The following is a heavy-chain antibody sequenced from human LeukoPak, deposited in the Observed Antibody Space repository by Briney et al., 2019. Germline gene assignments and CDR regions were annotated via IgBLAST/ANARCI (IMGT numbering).Heavy chain of an antibody. D-gene: IGHD2-2*01. CDR1: GGSISSYY. Sequence: SETLSLTCTVSGGSISSYYWSWIRQPPGKGLEWIGYIYYSGSTNYNPSLKSRVTMSVDTSKNQFSLKLSSVTAAGTAVYYCAREGCSSTSCYFDYWGQGTLVTVSS. CDR2: IYYSGST. J-gene: IGHJ4*02. CDR3: AREGCSSTSCYFDY. V-gene: IGHV4-59*12.